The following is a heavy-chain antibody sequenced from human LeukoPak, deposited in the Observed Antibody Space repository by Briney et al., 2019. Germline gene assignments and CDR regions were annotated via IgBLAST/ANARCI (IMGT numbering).Heavy chain of an antibody. J-gene: IGHJ4*02. Sequence: GASVKVSCKASGGTFSSYAISWVRQAPGQGLEWMGGIIPIFGTANYAPKFQGRVTITADESTSTAYLELSSLRSEDTAVYYCARGRGYYDSSGYSAYFDSWGQGTLVTVSS. CDR3: ARGRGYYDSSGYSAYFDS. V-gene: IGHV1-69*13. CDR2: IIPIFGTA. D-gene: IGHD3-22*01. CDR1: GGTFSSYA.